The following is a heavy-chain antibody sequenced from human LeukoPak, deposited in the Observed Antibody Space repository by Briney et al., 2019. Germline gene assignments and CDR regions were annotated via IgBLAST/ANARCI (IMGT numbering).Heavy chain of an antibody. J-gene: IGHJ6*04. Sequence: ASVKVSCKASGYTFTDYYMHWVRQAPGQGLEWMGWINPNSGGTNYAQKFQGRVTMTRDTSISTAYMELSRLRSDDTAVYDCAREEKTDYYGSGRVVWGKGTTVTISS. CDR1: GYTFTDYY. D-gene: IGHD3-10*01. CDR3: AREEKTDYYGSGRVV. V-gene: IGHV1-2*02. CDR2: INPNSGGT.